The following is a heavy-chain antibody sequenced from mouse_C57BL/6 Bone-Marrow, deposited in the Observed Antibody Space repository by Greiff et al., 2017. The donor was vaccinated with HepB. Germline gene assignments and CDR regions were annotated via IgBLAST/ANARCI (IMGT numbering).Heavy chain of an antibody. Sequence: QVQLKQPGAELVKPGASVKMSCKASGYTFTSYWITWVKQRPGQGLEWIGDIYPGSGSTNYNEKFKSKATLTVDTSSSTAYMQLSSLTSEDSAVYNCSSITTVVATGYWGQGTTLTGSS. CDR3: SSITTVVATGY. CDR2: IYPGSGST. V-gene: IGHV1-55*01. CDR1: GYTFTSYW. D-gene: IGHD1-1*01. J-gene: IGHJ2*01.